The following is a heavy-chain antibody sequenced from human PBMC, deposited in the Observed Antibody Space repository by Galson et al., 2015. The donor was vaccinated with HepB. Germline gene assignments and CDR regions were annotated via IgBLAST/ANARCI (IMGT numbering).Heavy chain of an antibody. D-gene: IGHD5-24*01. CDR3: AREKGLGNGFNFEAFDI. V-gene: IGHV3-30*04. CDR2: ISFDGKNK. Sequence: SLRLSCAVSGFTFSSSAFHWVRQAPGEGLEWLAIISFDGKNKQYADSVRGQFIISRDNSKSTIYLQMNSLRPEDTALYYCAREKGLGNGFNFEAFDIWGQGTMVTVSS. J-gene: IGHJ3*02. CDR1: GFTFSSSA.